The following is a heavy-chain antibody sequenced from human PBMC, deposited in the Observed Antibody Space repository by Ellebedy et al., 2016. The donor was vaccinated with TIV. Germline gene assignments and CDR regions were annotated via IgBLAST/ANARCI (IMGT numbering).Heavy chain of an antibody. D-gene: IGHD1-1*01. CDR2: INHSGIT. Sequence: SETLSLXXTVYGGSFSRSYWSWIRQPPERGLEWIGEINHSGITSYNPSLKSRVTVSVDTSKNQFSLKLSSVTAADTAVYYCARGYPSPGFDPWGQGTLVTVSS. CDR1: GGSFSRSY. V-gene: IGHV4-34*01. J-gene: IGHJ5*02. CDR3: ARGYPSPGFDP.